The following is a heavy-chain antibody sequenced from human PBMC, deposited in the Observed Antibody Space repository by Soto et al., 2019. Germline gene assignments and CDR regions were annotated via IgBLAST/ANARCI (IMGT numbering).Heavy chain of an antibody. Sequence: ASVKVSCKASGYTFTGYYMHWVRQAPGQGLEWMGWINPNSGGTNYAQKFQGWVTMTRDTSISTAYMELSRLRSDDTAVYYCARGGYYDSSGYLRDNWFDPWGQGTLVTVSS. CDR2: INPNSGGT. V-gene: IGHV1-2*04. CDR3: ARGGYYDSSGYLRDNWFDP. J-gene: IGHJ5*02. D-gene: IGHD3-22*01. CDR1: GYTFTGYY.